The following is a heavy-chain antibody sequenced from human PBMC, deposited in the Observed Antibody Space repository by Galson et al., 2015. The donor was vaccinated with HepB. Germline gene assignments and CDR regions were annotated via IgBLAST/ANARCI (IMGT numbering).Heavy chain of an antibody. CDR1: GGTFSSYT. Sequence: SVKVSCKASGGTFSSYTISWVRQAPGQGLEWMGRIISILGIANHAQKFQGRVTITADKSTSTAYMELSSLRSEDTAVYYCASGGYSSGWYDYWGQGTLVTVSS. CDR3: ASGGYSSGWYDY. CDR2: IISILGIA. V-gene: IGHV1-69*02. D-gene: IGHD6-19*01. J-gene: IGHJ4*02.